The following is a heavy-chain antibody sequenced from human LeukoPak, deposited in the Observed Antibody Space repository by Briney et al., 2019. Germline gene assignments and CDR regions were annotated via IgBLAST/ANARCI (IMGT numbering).Heavy chain of an antibody. CDR3: ASDCSSTSCPPPPLGGGAFDI. J-gene: IGHJ3*02. D-gene: IGHD2-2*01. CDR2: IIPIFGTA. V-gene: IGHV1-69*13. Sequence: EASVRVSCKASGYTFTGYYIHWVRQAPGQGLEWMGGIIPIFGTANYAQKFQGRVTITADESTSTAYMELSSLRSEDTAVYYCASDCSSTSCPPPPLGGGAFDIWGQGTMVTVSS. CDR1: GYTFTGYY.